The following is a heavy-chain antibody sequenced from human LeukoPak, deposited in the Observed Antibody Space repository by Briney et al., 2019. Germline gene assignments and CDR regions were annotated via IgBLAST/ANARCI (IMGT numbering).Heavy chain of an antibody. J-gene: IGHJ6*02. CDR3: ARGFGEVRRRDYYYYGMDV. V-gene: IGHV4-31*03. CDR1: GGSISSGGYY. Sequence: PSETLSLTCTVSGGSISSGGYYWSWIRQHPGKGLEWIGYIYYSGYTYYNPSLKIRVTISVDTYKNQFSLKLSSVTAADTAVYYCARGFGEVRRRDYYYYGMDVWGQGTTVTVSS. D-gene: IGHD3-10*01. CDR2: IYYSGYT.